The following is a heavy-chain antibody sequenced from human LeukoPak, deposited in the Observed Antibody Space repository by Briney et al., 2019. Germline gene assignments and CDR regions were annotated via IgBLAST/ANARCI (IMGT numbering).Heavy chain of an antibody. CDR2: IYYSGST. D-gene: IGHD6-19*01. V-gene: IGHV4-59*01. J-gene: IGHJ4*02. CDR1: GGSISSYH. Sequence: PSETLSLTCTVSGGSISSYHWSWIRQPPGKGLEWIGYIYYSGSTNYNPSLKSRVTISVDTSKNQFSLKLSSVTAADTAVYYCARVVGYSSGWYARGSKYFDYWGQGTLVTVSS. CDR3: ARVVGYSSGWYARGSKYFDY.